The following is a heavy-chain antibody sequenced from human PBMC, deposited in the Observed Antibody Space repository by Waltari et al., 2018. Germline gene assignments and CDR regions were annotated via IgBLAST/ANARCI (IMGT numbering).Heavy chain of an antibody. CDR2: IIPIFDKS. CDR3: ARDGNHGAFEV. J-gene: IGHJ3*01. CDR1: GGTFSTYT. D-gene: IGHD1-26*01. Sequence: QVQLIQSGAEVKRPGSSVRVSCKVSGGTFSTYTLSWVRQAPGQGLEWMGGIIPIFDKSNYVQRSQGRVTFTADESTSTTYMELSSLKSDDTAVYYCARDGNHGAFEVWGQGTMVTVSS. V-gene: IGHV1-69*12.